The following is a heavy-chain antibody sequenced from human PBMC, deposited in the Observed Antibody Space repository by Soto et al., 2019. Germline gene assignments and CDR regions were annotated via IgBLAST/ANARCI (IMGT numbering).Heavy chain of an antibody. CDR3: AKDIVRYTYGACDY. V-gene: IGHV3-11*04. CDR1: GFTFSDYY. Sequence: PGGSLRLSCAASGFTFSDYYMSWIRQAPGKGLEWVSYIFSSADTIYYAGAVKGRFTISRDNAKNSLYLQMNSLRVEDTAVYYCAKDIVRYTYGACDYWGQGALVTVSS. D-gene: IGHD5-18*01. CDR2: IFSSADTI. J-gene: IGHJ4*02.